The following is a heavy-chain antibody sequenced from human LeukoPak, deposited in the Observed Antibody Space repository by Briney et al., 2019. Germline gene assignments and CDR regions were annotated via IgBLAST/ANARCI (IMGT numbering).Heavy chain of an antibody. D-gene: IGHD3-3*01. CDR2: IIPIFGTA. CDR1: GGTFSSYA. V-gene: IGHV1-69*05. J-gene: IGHJ3*02. Sequence: GASVKVSCKASGGTFSSYAIIWVRQAPGQGLEWMGGIIPIFGTANYAQKLQGRVTMTTDTSTSTAYMELRSLRSDDTAVYYCARSLGDFRSGVFSDAFDIWGQGTMVTVSS. CDR3: ARSLGDFRSGVFSDAFDI.